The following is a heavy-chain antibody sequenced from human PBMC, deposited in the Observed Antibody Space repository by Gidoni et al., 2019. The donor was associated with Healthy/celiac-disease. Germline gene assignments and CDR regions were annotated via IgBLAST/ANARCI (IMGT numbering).Heavy chain of an antibody. V-gene: IGHV3-23*01. Sequence: VQPLASGVGLVQPGGSLRLSCSAPGFTFSSDAMSWVRQAPGKGLEWVSAIIGNGGSTYYADSVKGQFTITRDRAKNTLYLHMNIQSAKDTDVYDYARDPKFWCSGGSCYLDYWGQGTLVTVSS. CDR2: IIGNGGST. CDR3: ARDPKFWCSGGSCYLDY. CDR1: GFTFSSDA. J-gene: IGHJ4*02. D-gene: IGHD2-15*01.